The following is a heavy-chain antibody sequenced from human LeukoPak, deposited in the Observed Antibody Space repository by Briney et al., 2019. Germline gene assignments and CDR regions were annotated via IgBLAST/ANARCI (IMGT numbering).Heavy chain of an antibody. D-gene: IGHD3-16*02. J-gene: IGHJ4*02. CDR3: ARAPGYDYVWGSYRYTHDYFDY. CDR1: GGSFSGYY. Sequence: PSETLSLTCAVYGGSFSGYYWSWIRQPPGKGLEWIGEINHSGSTNYNPSLKSRVTISVDTSENRFSLKLSSVTAADTAVYYCARAPGYDYVWGSYRYTHDYFDYWGQGTLVTVSS. CDR2: INHSGST. V-gene: IGHV4-34*01.